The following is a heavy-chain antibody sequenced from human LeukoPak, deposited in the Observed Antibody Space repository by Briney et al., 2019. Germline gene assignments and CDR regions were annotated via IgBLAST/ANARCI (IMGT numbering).Heavy chain of an antibody. Sequence: GGSLRLSCAASGFTFSSYGMHWVRQAPGKGLEWVAVISYDGSNKYYADSVKGRFTISRDNSKNTLYLQMNSLRAEDTAVYYCAKLVGATSFDCWGQGTLVTVSS. J-gene: IGHJ4*02. CDR3: AKLVGATSFDC. CDR1: GFTFSSYG. CDR2: ISYDGSNK. D-gene: IGHD1-26*01. V-gene: IGHV3-30*18.